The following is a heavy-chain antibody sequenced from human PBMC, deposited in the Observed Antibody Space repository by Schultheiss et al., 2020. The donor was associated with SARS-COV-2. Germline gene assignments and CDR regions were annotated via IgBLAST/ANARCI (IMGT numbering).Heavy chain of an antibody. J-gene: IGHJ6*02. D-gene: IGHD5-18*01. V-gene: IGHV3-15*01. CDR2: IKSKTDGGTT. Sequence: GGSLRLSCAASGFTFSNAWMSLVRQAPGKGLEWVGRIKSKTDGGTTDYAAPVKGRFTISRDDSKNTLYLQMNSLKTEDTAVYYCTREYSYGFRVDYGMDVWGQGSTVTVSS. CDR1: GFTFSNAW. CDR3: TREYSYGFRVDYGMDV.